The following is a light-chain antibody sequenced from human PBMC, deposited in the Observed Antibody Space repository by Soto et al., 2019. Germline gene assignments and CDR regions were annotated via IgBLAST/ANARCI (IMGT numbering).Light chain of an antibody. CDR2: AAS. CDR3: NNDYSYPRT. CDR1: QGIRND. Sequence: DIQISQSTNSQSASVAYRVTITCRASQGIRNDLGWYQQKPGKAPKRLIYAASSLQSVVPSRFSGRGSGTESTLTTPALPPEHCGPTSSNNDYSYPRTFD. J-gene: IGKJ1*01. V-gene: IGKV1-17*01.